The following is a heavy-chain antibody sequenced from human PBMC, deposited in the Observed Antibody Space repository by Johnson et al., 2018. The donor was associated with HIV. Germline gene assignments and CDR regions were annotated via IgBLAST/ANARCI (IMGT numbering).Heavy chain of an antibody. V-gene: IGHV3-64*01. CDR3: AREASGSLDAFDI. D-gene: IGHD1-26*01. J-gene: IGHJ3*02. Sequence: VQLVESGGGLVQPGGSLRLSCAASGFTFSSYAMHWVRQAPGTGLEYVSAISSNGGSTYYANAVKGRFTISRDNSKNTLYLQMGSLRAEDMAVYYCAREASGSLDAFDIWGQGTMVTVSS. CDR2: ISSNGGST. CDR1: GFTFSSYA.